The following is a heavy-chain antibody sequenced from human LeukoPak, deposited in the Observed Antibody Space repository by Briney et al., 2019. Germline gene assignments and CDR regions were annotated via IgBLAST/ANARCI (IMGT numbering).Heavy chain of an antibody. J-gene: IGHJ4*02. CDR3: TRRPDYYDSSGYEN. D-gene: IGHD3-22*01. V-gene: IGHV3-73*01. CDR1: GFTFSGSA. Sequence: GGSLRLSCAASGFTFSGSAMHWVRQASGKGLEWVGRVRSKANSYATAYAASVKGRFTISRDDSKNTAYLQMNSLKTEDTAVYYCTRRPDYYDSSGYENWGQGTLVTVSS. CDR2: VRSKANSYAT.